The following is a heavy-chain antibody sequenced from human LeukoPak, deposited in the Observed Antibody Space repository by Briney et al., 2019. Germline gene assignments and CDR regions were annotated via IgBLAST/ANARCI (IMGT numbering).Heavy chain of an antibody. CDR2: ISYDGSNK. Sequence: PGGSLRLSCAASGFTFSSYGMHWVRQAPGKGLEWVAVISYDGSNKYYADSVKGRFTISRDNSKNTLYLQMNSLRAEDTAVYYCAKEVGRRSGWYPWFDPWGQGTLVTVSS. J-gene: IGHJ5*02. V-gene: IGHV3-30*18. CDR3: AKEVGRRSGWYPWFDP. D-gene: IGHD6-19*01. CDR1: GFTFSSYG.